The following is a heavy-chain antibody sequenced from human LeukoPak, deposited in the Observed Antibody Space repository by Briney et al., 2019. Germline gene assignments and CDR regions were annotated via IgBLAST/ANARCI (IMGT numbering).Heavy chain of an antibody. CDR2: IYSSDTT. J-gene: IGHJ4*02. CDR1: GFTFSGYA. Sequence: GGSLRLSCAASGFTFSGYAMNWVRQAPGKGLEWVSHIYSSDTTYADSVKGRFTISRDNAKNTLYLQMNSLRAEDTAIYYCARVAYSSNWYIDYWGQGTLVAVSS. CDR3: ARVAYSSNWYIDY. D-gene: IGHD6-13*01. V-gene: IGHV3-48*03.